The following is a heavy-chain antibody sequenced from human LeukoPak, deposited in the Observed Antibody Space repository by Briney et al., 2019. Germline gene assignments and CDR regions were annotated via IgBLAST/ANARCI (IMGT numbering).Heavy chain of an antibody. CDR2: IYYSGST. D-gene: IGHD3-22*01. CDR3: ARVTGYMIEDYFDY. CDR1: GGSISSYY. V-gene: IGHV4-59*01. J-gene: IGHJ4*02. Sequence: SETLSLTCTVSGGSISSYYWSWIRQPPGKGLEWIGYIYYSGSTNYSPSLRSRVTISVDTSKNEFSLKLRSVTAADTAEYYCARVTGYMIEDYFDYWGQGTLVTASS.